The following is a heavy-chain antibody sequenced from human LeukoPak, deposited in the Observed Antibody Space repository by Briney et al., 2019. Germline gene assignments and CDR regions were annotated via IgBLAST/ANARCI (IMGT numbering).Heavy chain of an antibody. CDR3: ARSSWPDYYGSGEIDY. V-gene: IGHV1-2*02. D-gene: IGHD3-10*01. J-gene: IGHJ4*02. Sequence: ASVKVSCKASGYTFTGYYMRWVRQAPGQGLEWMGWIDPNSGGTNYAQKFQGRVTMTRDTSISTAYMELSRLRSDDTAVYYCARSSWPDYYGSGEIDYWGQGTLVTVSS. CDR2: IDPNSGGT. CDR1: GYTFTGYY.